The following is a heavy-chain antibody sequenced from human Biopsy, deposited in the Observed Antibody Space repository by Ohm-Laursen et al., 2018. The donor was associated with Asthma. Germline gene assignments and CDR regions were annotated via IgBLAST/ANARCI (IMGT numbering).Heavy chain of an antibody. CDR1: GFTVSRDH. D-gene: IGHD2-15*01. CDR2: IYSGGTS. V-gene: IGHV3-53*01. J-gene: IGHJ4*02. Sequence: SLRLPCAASGFTVSRDHMFWVRQAPGKGLEWVSVIYSGGTSHTADSVRGRFTISRDFSKNTLHLQMHSLRVEDTAVYYCARGDSGGWSHCYFDYWGQGTLVTVSS. CDR3: ARGDSGGWSHCYFDY.